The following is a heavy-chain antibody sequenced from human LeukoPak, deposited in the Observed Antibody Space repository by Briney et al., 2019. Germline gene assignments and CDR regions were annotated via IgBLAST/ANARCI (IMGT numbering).Heavy chain of an antibody. V-gene: IGHV4-59*01. D-gene: IGHD5-24*01. CDR3: ARYTRRDGYNLDY. Sequence: PSETLSLTCTVSGGSFSSYYWSWIRQPPGKGLEWIGYIYYSGSTNYNPSLKSRVTVSVDTSKNQFSLKLSSVTAADTAVYYCARYTRRDGYNLDYWGQGTLVTVSS. CDR2: IYYSGST. CDR1: GGSFSSYY. J-gene: IGHJ4*02.